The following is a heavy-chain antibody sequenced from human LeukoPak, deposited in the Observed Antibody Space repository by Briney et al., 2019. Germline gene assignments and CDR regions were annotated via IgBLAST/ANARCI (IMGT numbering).Heavy chain of an antibody. CDR2: ISGSGGST. CDR1: GFTFSSYG. J-gene: IGHJ4*02. Sequence: PGGSLRLSCAASGFTFSSYGMHWVRQAPGKGLEWVSAISGSGGSTYYADSVKGRFTISRDNSKNTLYLQMNSLRAEDTAVYYCAKEGYLGGLVFDYWGQGTLVTVSS. CDR3: AKEGYLGGLVFDY. D-gene: IGHD2-15*01. V-gene: IGHV3-23*01.